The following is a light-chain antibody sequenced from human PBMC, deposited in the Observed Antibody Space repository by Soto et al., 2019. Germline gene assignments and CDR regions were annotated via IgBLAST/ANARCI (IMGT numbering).Light chain of an antibody. CDR3: QQYNNCPRT. Sequence: EIVMTQSPATLSVSPGERATLSCRASQSVSSNLAWYQQKPGQAPTLLIYGVSTRATGIPARFSRTGSGTEVTLTISSLQSEDFAVYYCQQYNNCPRTFGQGTKVDIK. V-gene: IGKV3-15*01. CDR1: QSVSSN. CDR2: GVS. J-gene: IGKJ1*01.